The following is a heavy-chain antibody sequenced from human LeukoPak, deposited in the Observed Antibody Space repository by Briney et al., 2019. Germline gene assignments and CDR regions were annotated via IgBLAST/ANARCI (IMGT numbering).Heavy chain of an antibody. CDR1: GLTFTPYA. CDR3: AKNHYNTDSYSDY. CDR2: LTVSGAST. D-gene: IGHD1-14*01. V-gene: IGHV3-23*01. Sequence: GGSLRLSCAPSGLTFTPYAMSWVRQAPGKGLQWVSALTVSGASTYYADSVKGRFTISRDNSKNTVYLQMNSLRAEDTAIYYCAKNHYNTDSYSDYWGQGTLVTVSS. J-gene: IGHJ4*02.